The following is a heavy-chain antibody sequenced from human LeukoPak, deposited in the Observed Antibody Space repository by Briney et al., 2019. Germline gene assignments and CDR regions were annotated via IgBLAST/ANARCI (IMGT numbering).Heavy chain of an antibody. CDR3: ARVWNRGWLDP. J-gene: IGHJ5*02. D-gene: IGHD7-27*01. CDR1: GFTVSSNY. Sequence: GSLRLSCAASGFTVSSNYMSWIRQPPGKGLEWIGEINHSGSTNYNPSLKSRVTISVDTSKNQFSLKLSSVTAADTAVYYCARVWNRGWLDPWGQGTLVTVSS. V-gene: IGHV4-34*01. CDR2: INHSGST.